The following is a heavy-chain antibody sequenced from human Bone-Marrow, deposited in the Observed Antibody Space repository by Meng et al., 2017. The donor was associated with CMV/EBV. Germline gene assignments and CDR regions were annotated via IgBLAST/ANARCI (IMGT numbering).Heavy chain of an antibody. V-gene: IGHV1-45*02. CDR2: ITPFNGNT. J-gene: IGHJ4*02. Sequence: SVKVSCKASGYTFTYRYLHWVRQAPGQALEWMGWITPFNGNTNYAQKFQDRVTITRDRSMSTAYMELSSLRSEDTAMYYCASRGNGGRDVDYWGQGTLVTVPQ. CDR3: ASRGNGGRDVDY. D-gene: IGHD5-24*01. CDR1: GYTFTYRY.